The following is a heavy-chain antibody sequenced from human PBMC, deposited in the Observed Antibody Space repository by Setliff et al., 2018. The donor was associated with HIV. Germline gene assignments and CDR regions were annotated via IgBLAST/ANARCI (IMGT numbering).Heavy chain of an antibody. Sequence: ASVKVSCKVSGYSLTELSIHWVRQAPGEGLEWMGGFDPEDDETVYAEKFQGRVTMTEDTSTDTAYMALSSLRSEDTAMYYCVRDRFTWAYCGGACGWFDPWGQGTLVTVSS. V-gene: IGHV1-24*01. CDR2: FDPEDDET. D-gene: IGHD2-21*02. CDR1: GYSLTELS. CDR3: VRDRFTWAYCGGACGWFDP. J-gene: IGHJ5*02.